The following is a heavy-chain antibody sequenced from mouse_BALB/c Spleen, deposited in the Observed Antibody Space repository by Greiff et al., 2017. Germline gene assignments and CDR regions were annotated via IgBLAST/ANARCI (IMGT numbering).Heavy chain of an antibody. CDR2: IYWDDDK. D-gene: IGHD1-3*01. J-gene: IGHJ4*01. V-gene: IGHV8-12*01. Sequence: QVTLKVSGPGILQPSQTLSLTCSFSGFSLSTSGMGVSWIRQPSGKGLEWLAHIYWDDDKRYNPSLKSRLTISKDTSSNQVFLKITSVDTADTATYYCARSEGLKAMDYWGQGTSVTVSS. CDR3: ARSEGLKAMDY. CDR1: GFSLSTSGMG.